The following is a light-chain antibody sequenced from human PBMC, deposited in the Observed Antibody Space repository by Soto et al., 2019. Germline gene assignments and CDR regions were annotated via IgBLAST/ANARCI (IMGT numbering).Light chain of an antibody. V-gene: IGLV1-40*01. CDR1: SSNSGAGYA. CDR3: QSYDSSLSGVV. J-gene: IGLJ3*02. CDR2: DNS. Sequence: QSVRTQPPSVSGAPGQRVTISCTGSSSNSGAGYAVHWYQQLPVTAPKLLIYDNSNRPSGVPDRFSGSKSGTSASLAITGLQAEDEADYYCQSYDSSLSGVVFGGGTKLTVL.